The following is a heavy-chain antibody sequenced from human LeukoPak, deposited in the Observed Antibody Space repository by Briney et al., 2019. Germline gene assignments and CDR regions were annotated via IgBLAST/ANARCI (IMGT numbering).Heavy chain of an antibody. CDR2: IYYSGRS. Sequence: PSETLSLTCTVSGGSISSYYWTWIRQPLGKGLEWIGYIYYSGRSDYNPSLTSRVTMSIDTSNNQFSLKLSSVTAADTAVYYCARVRALSYYDSSGDLYYFDYWGQGTLVTVSS. CDR1: GGSISSYY. D-gene: IGHD3-22*01. J-gene: IGHJ4*02. CDR3: ARVRALSYYDSSGDLYYFDY. V-gene: IGHV4-59*01.